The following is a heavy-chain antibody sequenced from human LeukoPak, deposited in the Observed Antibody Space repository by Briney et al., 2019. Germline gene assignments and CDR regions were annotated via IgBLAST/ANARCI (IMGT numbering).Heavy chain of an antibody. Sequence: TGRSLRLSCAVSGFTFRNAGMHWVRQAPGEGLEWVAVIWYDGSQKYYADSVKGRFTISRDNSKNMLYLHMNSLRAEDTAVYFCARDRGDYNHNFDYWGQGTLVTVSS. J-gene: IGHJ4*02. V-gene: IGHV3-33*01. CDR3: ARDRGDYNHNFDY. CDR1: GFTFRNAG. D-gene: IGHD4-17*01. CDR2: IWYDGSQK.